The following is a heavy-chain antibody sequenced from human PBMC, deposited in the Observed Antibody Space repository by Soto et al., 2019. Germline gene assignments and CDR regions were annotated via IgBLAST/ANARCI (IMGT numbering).Heavy chain of an antibody. Sequence: SETLSLTCTVSGGSINNNYWSWIRQPPGRGLEWIGYIFSNGRTNYNPSLESRVTISVDTSKNQSSLKLRSVTAADTAVYYCARGGDNSPWYYSLWGQGTQVTVSS. CDR1: GGSINNNY. V-gene: IGHV4-59*01. J-gene: IGHJ4*02. CDR2: IFSNGRT. D-gene: IGHD3-10*01. CDR3: ARGGDNSPWYYSL.